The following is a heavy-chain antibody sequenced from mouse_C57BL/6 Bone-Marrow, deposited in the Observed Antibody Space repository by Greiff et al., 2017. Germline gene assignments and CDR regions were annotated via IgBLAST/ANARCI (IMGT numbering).Heavy chain of an antibody. J-gene: IGHJ2*01. V-gene: IGHV5-4*03. CDR1: GFTFSSYA. Sequence: EVKLVESGGGLVKPGGSLKLSCAASGFTFSSYAMSWVRQTPEKRLEWVATISDGGSYTYYPDHVKGRFTISRDNAKNNLYLQMSHLKSEDTAMYYCARIYYYGLFDYWGQGTTLTVSS. CDR2: ISDGGSYT. D-gene: IGHD1-1*01. CDR3: ARIYYYGLFDY.